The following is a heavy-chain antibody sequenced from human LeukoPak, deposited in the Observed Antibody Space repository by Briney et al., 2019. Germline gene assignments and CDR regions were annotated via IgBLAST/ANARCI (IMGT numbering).Heavy chain of an antibody. CDR3: ARLSYCGGDCYSGYFDY. CDR1: GFTFSSYS. Sequence: PGGSLRLSCAASGFTFSSYSMNWVRQAPGKGLEWVSYISSSSSTIYYADSVKGRFTISRDNAKNSLYLQMNSLRAEDTAVYYCARLSYCGGDCYSGYFDYWGQGTLVTVSS. J-gene: IGHJ4*02. V-gene: IGHV3-48*01. CDR2: ISSSSSTI. D-gene: IGHD2-21*02.